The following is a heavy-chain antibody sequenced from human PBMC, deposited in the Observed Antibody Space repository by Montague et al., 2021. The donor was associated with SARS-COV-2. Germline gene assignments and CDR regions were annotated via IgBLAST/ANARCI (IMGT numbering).Heavy chain of an antibody. CDR3: ARELEIHDFLSGYYIGD. Sequence: SETLSLTCTVSSDSISIYYWSWIRQPPGKGLEWIGYVYYSGSTNYNPSLKSRVTISVDTSKNQFSLNLTSVTAADTALYFCARELEIHDFLSGYYIGDWGQGTLVTISS. J-gene: IGHJ4*02. CDR2: VYYSGST. V-gene: IGHV4-59*13. CDR1: SDSISIYY. D-gene: IGHD3-3*01.